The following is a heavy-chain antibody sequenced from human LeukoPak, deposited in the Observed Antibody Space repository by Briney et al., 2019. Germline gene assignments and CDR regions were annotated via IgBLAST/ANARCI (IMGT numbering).Heavy chain of an antibody. D-gene: IGHD3-9*01. CDR1: GFTFDDYA. V-gene: IGHV3-9*01. CDR3: AKGRPYYDILTGYYENYFDY. J-gene: IGHJ4*02. CDR2: ISWNSGSI. Sequence: GGSLRLSCAASGFTFDDYAMHWVRQAPGKGLEWVSGISWNSGSIGYADSVKGRFTISRDNAKNSLYLQMNSLRAEDTALYYCAKGRPYYDILTGYYENYFDYWGQGTLVTVSS.